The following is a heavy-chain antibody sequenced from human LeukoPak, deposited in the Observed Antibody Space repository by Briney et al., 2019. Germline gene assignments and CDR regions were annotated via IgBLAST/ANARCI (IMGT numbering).Heavy chain of an antibody. Sequence: GASVKVSCKASGYTFTSYDINWLRQATGQGLEWMGWMNPNSGNTGYAQKFQGRVTMTRNTSISTAYMELSSLRSEDTAVYYCARSPPLYGDPSTDPWGQGTLVTVSS. V-gene: IGHV1-8*01. CDR3: ARSPPLYGDPSTDP. D-gene: IGHD4-17*01. CDR1: GYTFTSYD. J-gene: IGHJ5*02. CDR2: MNPNSGNT.